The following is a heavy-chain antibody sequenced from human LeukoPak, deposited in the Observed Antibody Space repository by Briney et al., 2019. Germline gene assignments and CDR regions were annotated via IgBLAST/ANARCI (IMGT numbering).Heavy chain of an antibody. V-gene: IGHV3-73*01. J-gene: IGHJ3*01. CDR3: TRHNYERSGYGAFDV. D-gene: IGHD3-3*01. Sequence: PGGSLKLSCAASGFTFGGSDIHWVRQASGKGLEWVGHIRSKTNNYATADAASVKGRFTFSRDDSKNTAYIQMNSLKTEDTAVYYCTRHNYERSGYGAFDVWGQGTMVTVSS. CDR1: GFTFGGSD. CDR2: IRSKTNNYAT.